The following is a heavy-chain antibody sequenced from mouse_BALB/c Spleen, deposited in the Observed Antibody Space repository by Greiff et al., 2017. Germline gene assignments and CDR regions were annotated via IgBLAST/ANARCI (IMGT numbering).Heavy chain of an antibody. CDR3: ARDITTATKAY. J-gene: IGHJ3*01. CDR2: ISYDGSN. CDR1: GYSITSGYY. Sequence: EVKLQESGPGLVKPSQSLSLTCSVTGYSITSGYYWNWIRQFPGNKLEWMGYISYDGSNNYNPSLKNRISITRDTSKNQFFLKLNSVTTEDTATYYCARDITTATKAYWGQGTLVTVSA. V-gene: IGHV3-6*02. D-gene: IGHD1-2*01.